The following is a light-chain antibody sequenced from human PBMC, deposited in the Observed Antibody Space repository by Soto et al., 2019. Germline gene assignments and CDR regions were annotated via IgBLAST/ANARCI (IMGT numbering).Light chain of an antibody. Sequence: QSVLTQPPSVSGAPGQRVTISCTGSSSNIGAGYDVHWYQQLPGTAPKLLIYGNSNRPSGVPDRFSGSKSGTSASLAITGLQAEDEADYYYQSYDSSLSGAQVVFGGGTQLTVL. CDR2: GNS. J-gene: IGLJ2*01. V-gene: IGLV1-40*01. CDR3: QSYDSSLSGAQVV. CDR1: SSNIGAGYD.